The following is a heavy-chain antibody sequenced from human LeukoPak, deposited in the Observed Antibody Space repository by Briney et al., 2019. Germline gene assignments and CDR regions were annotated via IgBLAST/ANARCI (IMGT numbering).Heavy chain of an antibody. CDR2: INREGNEK. CDR1: GFAFSDYW. CDR3: ARVGTWELQRVFDF. D-gene: IGHD1-26*01. J-gene: IGHJ4*02. V-gene: IGHV3-7*01. Sequence: GGSLRLSCATFGFAFSDYWMTWVRQVPGKGLEWVANINREGNEKYYVDSVKGRFTISRDNAKNSVDLQMDSLRVEDTAVYYCARVGTWELQRVFDFWGQGTLVTFSS.